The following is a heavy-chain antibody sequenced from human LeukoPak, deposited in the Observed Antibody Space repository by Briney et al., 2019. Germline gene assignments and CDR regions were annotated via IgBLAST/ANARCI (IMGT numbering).Heavy chain of an antibody. CDR1: GFTFSSYG. CDR2: IRYDGSKK. Sequence: GGSLRLSCAASGFTFSSYGMHWVRQAPGKGLEWVAFIRYDGSKKYYADSVKGRFTISRDNAKNTLYLQMNSLRAEDTAVYYCARDSNDYGDYWGQGTLVTVSS. V-gene: IGHV3-30*02. CDR3: ARDSNDYGDY. J-gene: IGHJ4*02.